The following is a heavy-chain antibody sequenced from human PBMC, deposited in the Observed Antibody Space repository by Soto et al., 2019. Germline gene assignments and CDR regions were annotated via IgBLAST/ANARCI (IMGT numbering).Heavy chain of an antibody. Sequence: QVQLVQSGAEVKKPGASVKVSCKASGYTFTSYGISWVRQAPGQGLEWMGWISAYNGNTNYAQKLQGRVTMTTDTSTSTAYMELRIRRSDDTAVYYCARDQDSGSYLDDAFDIWGQGTMVTVSS. CDR3: ARDQDSGSYLDDAFDI. V-gene: IGHV1-18*01. J-gene: IGHJ3*02. CDR2: ISAYNGNT. D-gene: IGHD1-26*01. CDR1: GYTFTSYG.